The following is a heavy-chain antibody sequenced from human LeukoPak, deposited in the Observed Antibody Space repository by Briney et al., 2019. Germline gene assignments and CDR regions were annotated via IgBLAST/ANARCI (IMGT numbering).Heavy chain of an antibody. V-gene: IGHV3-23*01. D-gene: IGHD3-9*01. J-gene: IGHJ5*02. Sequence: PSETLSLTCTVSGGSISSSSYYWGWIRQPPGKGLEWVSGISPSGSISYYADSVKGRFTISRDNSKNTVSLQMNSLRAEDTALYYCARDLDWGAFDAWGQGTLVTVSS. CDR3: ARDLDWGAFDA. CDR1: GGSISSSSYY. CDR2: ISPSGSIS.